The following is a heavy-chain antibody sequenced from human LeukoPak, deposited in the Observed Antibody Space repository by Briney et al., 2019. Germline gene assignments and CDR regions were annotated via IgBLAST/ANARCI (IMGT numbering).Heavy chain of an antibody. CDR2: ISNDGSDK. CDR3: ASRADYYGTSGYYFDAFDS. Sequence: PGGSLRLSCAASGFTFSGYIMNWVRQTPGKGLEWVALISNDGSDKYYADSVKGRYTISRDNSKNTLYLQMNTLRAEDTAVYYCASRADYYGTSGYYFDAFDSWGQGTMVIVSS. J-gene: IGHJ3*02. D-gene: IGHD3-22*01. CDR1: GFTFSGYI. V-gene: IGHV3-30*04.